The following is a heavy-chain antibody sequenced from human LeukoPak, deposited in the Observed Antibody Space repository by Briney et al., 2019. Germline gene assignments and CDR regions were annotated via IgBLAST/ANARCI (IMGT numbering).Heavy chain of an antibody. Sequence: ASVKVSCKASGGTFSSYAISWVRQAPGQGLEWMGGIIPIFGTANYAQKFQGRVTITADESTSTAYMELSSLRSEDTAVYYCARGQGRYSSGWYGGYGMDVWGQGTTVTVSS. D-gene: IGHD6-19*01. CDR1: GGTFSSYA. CDR2: IIPIFGTA. V-gene: IGHV1-69*13. J-gene: IGHJ6*02. CDR3: ARGQGRYSSGWYGGYGMDV.